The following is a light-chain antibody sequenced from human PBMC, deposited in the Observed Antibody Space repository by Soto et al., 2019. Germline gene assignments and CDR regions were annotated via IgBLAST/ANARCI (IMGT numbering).Light chain of an antibody. J-gene: IGKJ1*01. CDR3: QHYGSSSWT. CDR1: QSVTNY. CDR2: GAS. V-gene: IGKV3-20*01. Sequence: EIVLTQSPVTLSLSPGERATLSCRASQSVTNYLAWYQHKPGQAPRLLIYGASSRAAGIPDRFSGSGSGTDFTLTIGRLEPEDFAVFYCQHYGSSSWTFGQGTKVEIK.